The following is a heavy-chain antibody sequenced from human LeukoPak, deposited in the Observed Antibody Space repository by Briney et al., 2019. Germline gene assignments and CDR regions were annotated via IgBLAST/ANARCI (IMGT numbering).Heavy chain of an antibody. J-gene: IGHJ4*02. V-gene: IGHV3-23*01. Sequence: DSVKGRFTISSDKSKNTLFLQMNSLRAEDTALYYCAKGLETESRLDSWGQGTLVTVSS. D-gene: IGHD1-1*01. CDR3: AKGLETESRLDS.